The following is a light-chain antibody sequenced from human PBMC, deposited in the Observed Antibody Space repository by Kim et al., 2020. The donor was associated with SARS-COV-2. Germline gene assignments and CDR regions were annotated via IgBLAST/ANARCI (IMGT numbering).Light chain of an antibody. CDR3: QAWDSSTKV. CDR2: QDS. V-gene: IGLV3-1*01. Sequence: SYELTQPPSVSVSPGQTASITCSGDKLGDKYACWYQQKPGQSLVLVIYQDSKRPSGIPERFSGSNSGNTATLTISGTQAMDEADYYCQAWDSSTKVFGTGTKVTVL. J-gene: IGLJ1*01. CDR1: KLGDKY.